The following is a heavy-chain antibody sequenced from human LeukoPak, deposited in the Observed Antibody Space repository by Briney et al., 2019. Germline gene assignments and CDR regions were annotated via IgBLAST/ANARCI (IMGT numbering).Heavy chain of an antibody. CDR3: ARRSGPYYFDY. CDR2: IYYNGNT. V-gene: IGHV4-39*07. J-gene: IGHJ4*02. CDR1: GGSINGYY. Sequence: SETLSLTCTVSGGSINGYYWGWIRQPPGKGLEWIGSIYYNGNTYYNPSLKSRVTISVDTSKNQFSLKLSSVTAADTALYYCARRSGPYYFDYWGQGTLVTVSS. D-gene: IGHD2-15*01.